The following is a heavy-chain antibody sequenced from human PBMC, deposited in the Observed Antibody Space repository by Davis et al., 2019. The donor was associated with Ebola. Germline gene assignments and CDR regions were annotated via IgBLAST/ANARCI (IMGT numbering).Heavy chain of an antibody. D-gene: IGHD2-15*01. J-gene: IGHJ5*02. CDR1: GFTFSSYS. CDR2: ISSSSSYI. V-gene: IGHV3-21*01. Sequence: GESLKISCAASGFTFSSYSMNWVRQAPGKGLEWVSSISSSSSYIYYADSVKGRFTISRDNAKNSLYLQMNSLRAEDTAVCYCARAIVVVVAANRGNWFDPWGQGTLVTVSS. CDR3: ARAIVVVVAANRGNWFDP.